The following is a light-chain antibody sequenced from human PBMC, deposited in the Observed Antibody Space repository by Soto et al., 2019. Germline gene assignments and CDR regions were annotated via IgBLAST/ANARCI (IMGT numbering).Light chain of an antibody. CDR2: GAS. CDR1: QSVDIN. V-gene: IGKV3-20*01. Sequence: EIVLTQSPATLSVSPGDRVTISCRASQSVDINLAWYQQRPGQAPRLLVYGASTKATDMPGRFSGSGSGTDFTLTISRLEPEDFAVYYCQQYGSSPITFGQGTRLEIK. CDR3: QQYGSSPIT. J-gene: IGKJ5*01.